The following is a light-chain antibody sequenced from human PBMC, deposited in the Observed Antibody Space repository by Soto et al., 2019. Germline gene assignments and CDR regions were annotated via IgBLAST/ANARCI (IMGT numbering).Light chain of an antibody. Sequence: QSALTQPASVSGSPGQSITISCTGTTSDVGGYDYVSWYQQHPDKPPKLMIYDVSNRPSGVSNRLSGSKSGNTASLTISGLQAEDEADYYCSSYTSSSTLLFGGGTKLTVL. J-gene: IGLJ2*01. CDR2: DVS. CDR3: SSYTSSSTLL. CDR1: TSDVGGYDY. V-gene: IGLV2-14*01.